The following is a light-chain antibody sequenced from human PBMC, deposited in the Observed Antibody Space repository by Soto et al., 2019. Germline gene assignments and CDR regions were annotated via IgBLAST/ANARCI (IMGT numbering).Light chain of an antibody. V-gene: IGLV2-14*01. J-gene: IGLJ1*01. CDR2: EVS. Sequence: SVLTQPASVSGSPGQSITISCTGTSSDVSRYNYVSWYQQHPGKVPKLMIYEVSNRPSGVSNRFSGSKSGNTASLTISGLQAEDEADYYCSSYTSSSTYVFGTGTKVTV. CDR3: SSYTSSSTYV. CDR1: SSDVSRYNY.